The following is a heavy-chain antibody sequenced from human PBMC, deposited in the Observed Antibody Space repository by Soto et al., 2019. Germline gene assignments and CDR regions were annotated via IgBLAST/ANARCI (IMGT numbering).Heavy chain of an antibody. CDR2: IYYSGST. CDR3: ARHVPYYDSSGYSVSMDV. J-gene: IGHJ6*02. V-gene: IGHV4-39*01. CDR1: GGSISSSSYY. Sequence: QLQLQESGPGLVKPSETLSLTCTVSGGSISSSSYYWGWIRQPPGKGLEWIGSIYYSGSTYYNPSLKSRVTISVDTSKNQFSLKLSSVTAADTAVYYCARHVPYYDSSGYSVSMDVWGQGTTVTVSS. D-gene: IGHD3-22*01.